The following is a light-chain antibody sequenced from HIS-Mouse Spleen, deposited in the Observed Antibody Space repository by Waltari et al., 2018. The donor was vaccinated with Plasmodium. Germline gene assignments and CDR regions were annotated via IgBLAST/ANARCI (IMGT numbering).Light chain of an antibody. J-gene: IGLJ2*01. V-gene: IGLV3-9*01. CDR2: RDS. Sequence: SYELTQPLSVSVALGQTARITCGGNNMGSKNVHWYQQKPGQAPVLVSYRDSNRPSGNPERFSGSNSGNTATLTISRAQAGDEADYYCQVWDSSTVVFGGGIKLTVL. CDR3: QVWDSSTVV. CDR1: NMGSKN.